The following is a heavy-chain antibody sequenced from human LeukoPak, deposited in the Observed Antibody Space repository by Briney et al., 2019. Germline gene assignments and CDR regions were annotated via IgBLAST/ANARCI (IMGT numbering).Heavy chain of an antibody. CDR3: ARDYYYDMNWFDP. J-gene: IGHJ5*02. V-gene: IGHV3-7*01. CDR1: GFTFSSYW. D-gene: IGHD3-22*01. CDR2: IKQDGSEK. Sequence: PGGSLSLSCAASGFTFSSYWMSWVRQAPGKGLEWVANIKQDGSEKYYVDSVKGRFTISRDNAKNSLYLQMNSLRAEDTAVYYCARDYYYDMNWFDPWGQGTLVTVSS.